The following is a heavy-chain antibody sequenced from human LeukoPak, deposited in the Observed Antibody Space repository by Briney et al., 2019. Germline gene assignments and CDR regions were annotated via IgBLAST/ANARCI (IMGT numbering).Heavy chain of an antibody. CDR3: AKPWYCSSTSCYLSPSYYYYGMDV. CDR1: GFTFSDYY. J-gene: IGHJ6*02. V-gene: IGHV3-11*01. CDR2: ISSSGSTI. Sequence: PGGSLRLSCAASGFTFSDYYMSWIRQAPGKGLEWVSYISSSGSTIYYADSVKGRFTISRDNAKNSLYLQMNSLRAEDTAVYYCAKPWYCSSTSCYLSPSYYYYGMDVWGQGTTVTVSS. D-gene: IGHD2-2*01.